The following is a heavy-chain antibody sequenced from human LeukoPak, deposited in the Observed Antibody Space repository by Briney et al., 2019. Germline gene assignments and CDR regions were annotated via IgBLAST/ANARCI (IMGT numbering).Heavy chain of an antibody. CDR3: AREGDDYNFDY. Sequence: GASVKVSCKAPGGTFSSYAISWVRQAPGQRLEWMGGIIPIFGTANYAQKFQGRVTITTDESTGTAYMELSSLRSEDTAVYYCAREGDDYNFDYWGQGTLVTVSS. V-gene: IGHV1-69*05. D-gene: IGHD5-24*01. J-gene: IGHJ4*02. CDR2: IIPIFGTA. CDR1: GGTFSSYA.